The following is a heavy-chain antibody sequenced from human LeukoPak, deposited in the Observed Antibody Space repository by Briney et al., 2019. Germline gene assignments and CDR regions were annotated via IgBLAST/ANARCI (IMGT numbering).Heavy chain of an antibody. CDR3: ASHLDYGDYVGLDY. D-gene: IGHD4-17*01. CDR1: GFTVSSNY. J-gene: IGHJ4*02. V-gene: IGHV3-53*01. Sequence: PGGSLRLSCAASGFTVSSNYMSWVRQAPGKGLEWVSVIYSGGSTYYADSVKGRFTISRDNSKNTLYLQMNSLRAEDTAVYYCASHLDYGDYVGLDYWGQGTLVTVSS. CDR2: IYSGGST.